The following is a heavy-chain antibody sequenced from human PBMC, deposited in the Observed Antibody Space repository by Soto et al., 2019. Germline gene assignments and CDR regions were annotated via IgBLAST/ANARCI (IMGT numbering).Heavy chain of an antibody. J-gene: IGHJ4*02. CDR1: GFPFSTYE. CDR2: IYSGGST. Sequence: ASLRLSCAGSGFPFSTYELNWVRQAPGKGLEWVSVIYSGGSTYYADSVKGRLTISRDTSKNTVYLQMNSLTAEDTAVYYCAGSGSYFLDYWGQGTLVTVSS. D-gene: IGHD1-26*01. CDR3: AGSGSYFLDY. V-gene: IGHV3-53*01.